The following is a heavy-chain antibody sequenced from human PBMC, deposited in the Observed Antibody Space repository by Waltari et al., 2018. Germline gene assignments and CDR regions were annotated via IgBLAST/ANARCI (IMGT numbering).Heavy chain of an antibody. CDR1: ALTFSTYC. V-gene: IGHV3-74*01. CDR3: ARSMNYGPDY. Sequence: EGQLVESGGDLVQPGGYLRLSCAASALTFSTYCMHWVRQAPGKGLVWVARINPDGRTTTYADSVRGRFSISRDNAKNTLYLQMNSLTVEDTAVYFCARSMNYGPDYWGRGTLVTVSS. CDR2: INPDGRTT. D-gene: IGHD3-10*01. J-gene: IGHJ4*02.